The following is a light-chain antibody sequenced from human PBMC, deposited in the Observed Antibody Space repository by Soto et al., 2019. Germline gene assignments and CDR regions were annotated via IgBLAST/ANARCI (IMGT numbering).Light chain of an antibody. V-gene: IGKV3-20*01. CDR2: GVS. CDR3: QQYGTSPRT. CDR1: QSVRSSY. Sequence: EIVLTQSPGTLSLSPGERATLSCRASQSVRSSYLAWYQQKLGQAPRLLIYGVSNRATGIPDRFSGSGSGTYFTLTISRLESEDFAVYYWQQYGTSPRTFGQGTKVEIK. J-gene: IGKJ1*01.